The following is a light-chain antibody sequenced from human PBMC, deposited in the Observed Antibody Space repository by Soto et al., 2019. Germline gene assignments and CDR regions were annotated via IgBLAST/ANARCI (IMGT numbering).Light chain of an antibody. V-gene: IGKV3-20*01. CDR2: VAS. CDR1: QSVSSSY. Sequence: EIVLTQSPGTLSLSPGDTATLSCRASQSVSSSYLAWYQQKPGQAPRLLIYVASIRATGIPDRFSGSGSGTEYTLTINRLEPEDFAVYYCQQYGSSPRTFGHVTKVENK. CDR3: QQYGSSPRT. J-gene: IGKJ1*01.